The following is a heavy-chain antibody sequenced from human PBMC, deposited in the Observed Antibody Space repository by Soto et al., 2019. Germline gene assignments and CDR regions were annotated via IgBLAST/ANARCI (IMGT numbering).Heavy chain of an antibody. CDR1: GFTFSSYG. CDR2: ISYDGSNK. D-gene: IGHD2-15*01. Sequence: QVQLVESGGGVVQPGRSLRLSCAASGFTFSSYGMHWVRQAPGKGLEWVAVISYDGSNKYYADSVKGRFTISRDNSKNTLYLQMNSLRAEDTAVYYCAKEGPIGPLYGYFDLWGRGTLVTVSS. CDR3: AKEGPIGPLYGYFDL. V-gene: IGHV3-30*18. J-gene: IGHJ2*01.